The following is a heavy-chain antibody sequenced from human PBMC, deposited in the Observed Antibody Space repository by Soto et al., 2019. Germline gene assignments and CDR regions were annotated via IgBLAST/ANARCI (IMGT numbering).Heavy chain of an antibody. CDR3: ASVDRGIAAAGIGSFDY. Sequence: PSETLSLTCTVSGGSISSSSYYWGWIRQPPGKGLEWIGSIYYSGSTYYNPSLKSRVTISVDTSKNQFSLKLSSVTAADTAVYYCASVDRGIAAAGIGSFDYWGQGTLVTVSS. CDR1: GGSISSSSYY. J-gene: IGHJ4*02. V-gene: IGHV4-39*01. D-gene: IGHD6-13*01. CDR2: IYYSGST.